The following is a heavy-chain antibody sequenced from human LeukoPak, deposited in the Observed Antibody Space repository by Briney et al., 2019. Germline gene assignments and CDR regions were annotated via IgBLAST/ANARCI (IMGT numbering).Heavy chain of an antibody. CDR3: ARDPGVLAAAGTWYYYGMDV. CDR2: IYYSGST. J-gene: IGHJ6*02. CDR1: GGSISSGDYY. Sequence: SETLSLTCTVSGGSISSGDYYWSWIRQPPGKGLEWIGYIYYSGSTYYNPSLKSRVTISVDTSKNQFSLKLSSVTAADTAVYYCARDPGVLAAAGTWYYYGMDVWGQGTTVTVSS. D-gene: IGHD6-13*01. V-gene: IGHV4-30-4*01.